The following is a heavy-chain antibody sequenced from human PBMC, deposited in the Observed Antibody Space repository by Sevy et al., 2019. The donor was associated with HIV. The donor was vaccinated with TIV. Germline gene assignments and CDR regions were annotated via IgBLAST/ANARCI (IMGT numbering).Heavy chain of an antibody. J-gene: IGHJ5*02. CDR3: ARGGTSLFAP. V-gene: IGHV4-59*01. D-gene: IGHD2-15*01. Sequence: WETLSLTCSVSGGSGGSISDYYWSWIRQPPGKGLESFGYINYSRSTKFNPSLKSRVTISVDTSKNQFSLKLTSVTAADTAVYYCARGGTSLFAPWGQGTLVTVSS. CDR1: GGSGGSISDYY. CDR2: INYSRST.